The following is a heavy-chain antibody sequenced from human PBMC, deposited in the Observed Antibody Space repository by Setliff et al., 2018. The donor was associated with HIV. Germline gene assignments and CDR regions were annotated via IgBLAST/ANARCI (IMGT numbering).Heavy chain of an antibody. D-gene: IGHD6-13*01. Sequence: SETLSLTCTVSGGSISSSSYYWGWIRQPPGKGLEWIGSIYYRGSAYYNPSLKSRVTISLDTSKNQFSLNLRSLTAADTAVYYCARGESFGAAPGTGRFRFWGQGTLVTVSS. CDR1: GGSISSSSYY. CDR2: IYYRGSA. J-gene: IGHJ4*02. V-gene: IGHV4-39*07. CDR3: ARGESFGAAPGTGRFRF.